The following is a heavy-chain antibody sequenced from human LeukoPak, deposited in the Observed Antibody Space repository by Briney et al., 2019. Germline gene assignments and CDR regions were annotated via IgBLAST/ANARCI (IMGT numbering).Heavy chain of an antibody. D-gene: IGHD6-19*01. CDR1: GLTVSSNY. CDR2: IRSKANNYAT. Sequence: GGSLRLSCAASGLTVSSNYMSWVRQASGRGLEWVGRIRSKANNYATAFGESVKGRFTISRDDSKNTAYLQMNSLKIEDTAVYYCTVPISRDIAMAGGFDYWGQGTLVSVSS. J-gene: IGHJ4*02. CDR3: TVPISRDIAMAGGFDY. V-gene: IGHV3-73*01.